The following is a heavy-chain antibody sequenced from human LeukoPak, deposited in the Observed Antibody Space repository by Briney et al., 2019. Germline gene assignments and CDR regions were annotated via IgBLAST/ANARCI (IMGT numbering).Heavy chain of an antibody. CDR3: ARGPNAFDI. V-gene: IGHV1-8*01. Sequence: GASVKVSCKASGYTFTSSVLNWVREAPGQGLEWMGWMNPNSGNTGYAQKFQGRVTMTRNTSISTAYMELSSLRSEDTAVYYCARGPNAFDIWGQGTMVTVSS. J-gene: IGHJ3*02. CDR2: MNPNSGNT. CDR1: GYTFTSSV.